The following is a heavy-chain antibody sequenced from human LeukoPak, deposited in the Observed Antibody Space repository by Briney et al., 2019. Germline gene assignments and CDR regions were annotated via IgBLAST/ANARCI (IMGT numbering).Heavy chain of an antibody. V-gene: IGHV4-61*01. J-gene: IGHJ4*02. D-gene: IGHD2-15*01. CDR2: IYYSGST. CDR3: ARFNHICSGGSCYFDY. Sequence: PSETLSLTCTVSGGSVSSGSYYWSWIRQPPGKGLEWIGDIYYSGSTNYNPSLKSRVTISVDTSKNQFSLKLSSVTAADTAVYYCARFNHICSGGSCYFDYWGQGTLVTVSS. CDR1: GGSVSSGSYY.